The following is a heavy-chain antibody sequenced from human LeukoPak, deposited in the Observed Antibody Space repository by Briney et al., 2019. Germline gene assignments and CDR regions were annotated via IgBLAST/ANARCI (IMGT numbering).Heavy chain of an antibody. J-gene: IGHJ4*02. CDR2: IYSDNT. V-gene: IGHV3-53*01. CDR3: ARRADAYSHPYDY. Sequence: QSGGSLRLSCTVSGFTVSSNSMSWVRQAPGKGLEWVSFIYSDNTHYSDSVKGRFTISRDNSKNTLYLQMNSLRAEDTAVYYCARRADAYSHPYDYWGQGTLVTVSS. D-gene: IGHD3-16*01. CDR1: GFTVSSNS.